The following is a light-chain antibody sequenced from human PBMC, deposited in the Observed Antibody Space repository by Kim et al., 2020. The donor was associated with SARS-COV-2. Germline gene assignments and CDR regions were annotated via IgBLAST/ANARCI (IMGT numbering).Light chain of an antibody. Sequence: SASVGDRVPITCRASQAIRKFVAWYQQKPGKIPKLLIHAVSTLHSGVPSRFSGGGSGTDFTLTIRGLQPEDVATYYCQTYDTVPYNFGQGTKLEI. J-gene: IGKJ2*01. V-gene: IGKV1-27*01. CDR3: QTYDTVPYN. CDR2: AVS. CDR1: QAIRKF.